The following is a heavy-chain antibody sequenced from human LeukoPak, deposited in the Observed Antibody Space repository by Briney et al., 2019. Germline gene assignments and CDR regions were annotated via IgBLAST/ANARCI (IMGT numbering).Heavy chain of an antibody. Sequence: GGSLRLSCAASGFTFSSYDMHWVRQVTGKGLEWVSAIGSAGDTYYADSVKGRFTISRENAKSSLYLQMNSLRAGDTAVYYCAREDEGVATTEGAFDIWGQGTMVTVSS. CDR2: IGSAGDT. D-gene: IGHD5-24*01. V-gene: IGHV3-13*01. CDR3: AREDEGVATTEGAFDI. CDR1: GFTFSSYD. J-gene: IGHJ3*02.